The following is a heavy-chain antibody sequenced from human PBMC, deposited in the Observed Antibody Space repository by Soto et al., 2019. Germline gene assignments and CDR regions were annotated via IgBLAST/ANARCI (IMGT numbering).Heavy chain of an antibody. CDR3: AKVPAPYRYYFDY. D-gene: IGHD3-16*02. CDR2: ISDSGDNT. J-gene: IGHJ4*02. Sequence: GGSLRLSCATSGFTFSTYVMAWVRQAPGKGPECVSMISDSGDNTYYADSVKGRFTISRDNSKNTVFLQMTSLTAEDTGIYFCAKVPAPYRYYFDYWGQGTLVTVSS. V-gene: IGHV3-23*01. CDR1: GFTFSTYV.